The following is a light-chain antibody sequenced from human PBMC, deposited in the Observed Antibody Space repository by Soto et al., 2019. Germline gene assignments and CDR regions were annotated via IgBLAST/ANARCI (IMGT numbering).Light chain of an antibody. J-gene: IGKJ1*01. CDR3: QQYNDWPET. CDR1: QSTSSN. V-gene: IGKV3-15*01. Sequence: EVVMTQSPATLSVSPGERATLSCRASQSTSSNLAWYQHKPGQGPRLLIHDASTRATGVPARFSGSGSGTESALTFSSLQSADFAVYYCQQYNDWPETFGQGTKVDIK. CDR2: DAS.